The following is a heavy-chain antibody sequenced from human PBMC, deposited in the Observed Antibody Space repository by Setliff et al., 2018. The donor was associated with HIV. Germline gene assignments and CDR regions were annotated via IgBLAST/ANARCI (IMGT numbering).Heavy chain of an antibody. D-gene: IGHD3-22*01. CDR3: ATIRGYYYDSSGQEYFQH. Sequence: GGSLRLSCTASGFTFGDYAMHWVRQAPGKGLEWVSGVTSNSGNIDYADSVKGRFTISRDNAKNSLYLQMSSLRPEDTALYYCATIRGYYYDSSGQEYFQHWGHGTLVTVSS. V-gene: IGHV3-9*01. CDR1: GFTFGDYA. J-gene: IGHJ1*01. CDR2: VTSNSGNI.